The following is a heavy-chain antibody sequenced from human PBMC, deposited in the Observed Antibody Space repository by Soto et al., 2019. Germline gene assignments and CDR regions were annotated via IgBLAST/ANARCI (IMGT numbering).Heavy chain of an antibody. D-gene: IGHD1-26*01. V-gene: IGHV4-39*01. CDR1: GGSVTNSSYY. CDR3: ARHGGLVGARGWFDP. CDR2: IYYSGST. J-gene: IGHJ5*02. Sequence: SETLSLTCTVSGGSVTNSSYYWGWIRQSPGKGLEWIGSIYYSGSTYYNPSLKSRVTISVDTSKNQFSLKLSSVTAADTAVYYCARHGGLVGARGWFDPWGQGTLVTVSS.